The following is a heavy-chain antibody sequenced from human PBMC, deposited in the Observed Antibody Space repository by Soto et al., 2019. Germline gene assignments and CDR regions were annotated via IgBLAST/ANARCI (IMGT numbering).Heavy chain of an antibody. Sequence: PGGSLRLSCAASGFTFSSYGMHWVRQAPGKGLEWVAVISYDGSNKYYADSVKGRFTISRDNPKNTAYLQMNSLRAEDTAVYYCAKAVGYCSSTSCREYYYYYGMDVWGQGTTVTVS. CDR3: AKAVGYCSSTSCREYYYYYGMDV. CDR2: ISYDGSNK. J-gene: IGHJ6*02. V-gene: IGHV3-30*18. CDR1: GFTFSSYG. D-gene: IGHD2-2*01.